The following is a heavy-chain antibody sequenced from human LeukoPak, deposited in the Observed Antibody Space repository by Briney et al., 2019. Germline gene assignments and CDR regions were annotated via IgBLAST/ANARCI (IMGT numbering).Heavy chain of an antibody. V-gene: IGHV4-39*02. CDR2: IYYSGST. CDR1: GGSLSSSSYY. Sequence: SETLSLTCTVSGGSLSSSSYYWGWIRQPPGKGLEWIGSIYYSGSTYYNPSLKSRVTISVDTSKNQFSLKLSSVTAADTAVYYCAREPRITMVRGVIIGYFDYWGQGTLVTVSS. J-gene: IGHJ4*02. D-gene: IGHD3-10*01. CDR3: AREPRITMVRGVIIGYFDY.